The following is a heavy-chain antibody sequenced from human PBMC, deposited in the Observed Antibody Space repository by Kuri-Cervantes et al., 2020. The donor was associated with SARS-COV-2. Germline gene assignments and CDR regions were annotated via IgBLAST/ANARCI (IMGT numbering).Heavy chain of an antibody. J-gene: IGHJ6*02. CDR1: GFTFADYA. D-gene: IGHD3-22*01. CDR2: ISASGGSA. Sequence: GESLKISCAASGFTFADYAMSWVRQAPGKGLEWVSSISASGGSANYADSVKGRLTVSRDNSKNTLYLQMNSLRAEDTAVYYCARDHYYDSSGYSPPNYYYYGMDVWGQGTTVTVSS. V-gene: IGHV3-23*01. CDR3: ARDHYYDSSGYSPPNYYYYGMDV.